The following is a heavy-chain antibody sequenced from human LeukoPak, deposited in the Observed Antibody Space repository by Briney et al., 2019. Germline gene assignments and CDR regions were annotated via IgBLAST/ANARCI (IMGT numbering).Heavy chain of an antibody. CDR3: TRGTIFGVVSFYYGLDV. D-gene: IGHD3-3*01. V-gene: IGHV1-3*01. J-gene: IGHJ6*02. Sequence: ASVKVSCKASGYTFTSYAMHWVRQAPGQRLEWMGWINAGNGNTKYSQKFQGRVTITTDTSASTAYMELSSLRSEDAAVYYCTRGTIFGVVSFYYGLDVWGQGTTVTVSS. CDR2: INAGNGNT. CDR1: GYTFTSYA.